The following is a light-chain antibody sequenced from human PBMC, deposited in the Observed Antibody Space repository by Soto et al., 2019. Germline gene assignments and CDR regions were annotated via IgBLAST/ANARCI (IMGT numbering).Light chain of an antibody. Sequence: DIPMTQSPSSLSASVGDTVTITCRASQGISNYLAWYQQKPGQVPNLLIYAASTLQSGVPSRFSGSGSGTDFTLTISSLRPEDVATYYCQKYNNAPRTCGQGTKVEI. CDR1: QGISNY. V-gene: IGKV1-27*01. CDR3: QKYNNAPRT. CDR2: AAS. J-gene: IGKJ1*01.